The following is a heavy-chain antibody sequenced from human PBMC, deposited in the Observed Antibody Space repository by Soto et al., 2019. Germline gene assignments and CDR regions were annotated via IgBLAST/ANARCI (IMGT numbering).Heavy chain of an antibody. D-gene: IGHD2-15*01. J-gene: IGHJ6*03. Sequence: SETLSLTCAVYGGSFSGYYWSWIRQPPGKGLEWIGEINHSGSTNYNPSLKSRVTISVDTSKNQFSLKLSSVIAADTAVYYCARLGIVVVAATRGYYYYMDVWGKGTTVTVSS. CDR1: GGSFSGYY. CDR3: ARLGIVVVAATRGYYYYMDV. CDR2: INHSGST. V-gene: IGHV4-34*01.